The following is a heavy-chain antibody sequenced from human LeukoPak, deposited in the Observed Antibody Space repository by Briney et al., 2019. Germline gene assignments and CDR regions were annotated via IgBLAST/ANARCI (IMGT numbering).Heavy chain of an antibody. J-gene: IGHJ5*02. CDR1: GFTFSSYA. CDR3: AKDNTKPWLVTRGWFDP. Sequence: PGGSLRLSCAASGFTFSSYAMSWVRQAPGKGLEWVSAISGSGGSTYYADSVKGRFTISRDNSKNTLYLQMNSLRAEDTAVYYCAKDNTKPWLVTRGWFDPWGQGTLVTVSS. D-gene: IGHD6-19*01. CDR2: ISGSGGST. V-gene: IGHV3-23*01.